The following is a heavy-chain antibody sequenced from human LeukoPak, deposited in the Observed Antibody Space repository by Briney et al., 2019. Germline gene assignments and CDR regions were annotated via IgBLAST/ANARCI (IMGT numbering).Heavy chain of an antibody. CDR2: MNPNSGNT. J-gene: IGHJ5*02. D-gene: IGHD2-2*01. Sequence: GASVKVSCKASGYTFTSYDINWVRQASGQGLEWMGWMNPNSGNTGSAQKFQGRVTMTRNTSMSTAYMELSSLKSEDTAVYYCAREVTYCSSTSCLTFDPWGQGTLVTVSS. CDR1: GYTFTSYD. CDR3: AREVTYCSSTSCLTFDP. V-gene: IGHV1-8*01.